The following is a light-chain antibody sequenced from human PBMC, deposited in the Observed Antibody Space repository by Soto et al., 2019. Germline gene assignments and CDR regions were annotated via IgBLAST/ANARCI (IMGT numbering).Light chain of an antibody. Sequence: QSVLTQPASVSGSPGQSITISCTGTSSDVGSYNLVSWYQQHPGKAPKLMIYEATKRPSGVSDRFSGSKSGNTASLTISGLQAEDEADYYCSSYTSSSTVVFGGGTKLTVL. J-gene: IGLJ2*01. CDR1: SSDVGSYNL. CDR2: EAT. V-gene: IGLV2-14*02. CDR3: SSYTSSSTVV.